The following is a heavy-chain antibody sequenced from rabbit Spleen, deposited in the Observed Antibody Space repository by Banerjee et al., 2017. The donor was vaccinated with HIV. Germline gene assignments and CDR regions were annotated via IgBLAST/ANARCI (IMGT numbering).Heavy chain of an antibody. CDR2: INASTGKP. J-gene: IGHJ4*01. Sequence: QEQLVESGGGLVQPEGSLTLTCKASGFSFSDRDVMCWVRQAPGKGLEWIACINASTGKPVYATWASGRFTISRTSSTTLTLRMTSLTAADRATYFCARDLVGVIGWNFYLWGPGTLVT. D-gene: IGHD2-1*01. CDR1: GFSFSDRDV. V-gene: IGHV1S45*01. CDR3: ARDLVGVIGWNFYL.